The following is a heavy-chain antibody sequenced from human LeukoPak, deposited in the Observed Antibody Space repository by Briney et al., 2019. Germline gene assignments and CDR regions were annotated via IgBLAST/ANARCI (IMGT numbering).Heavy chain of an antibody. J-gene: IGHJ6*02. CDR2: ISDSGGNT. D-gene: IGHD2-2*01. CDR1: GFTLNNAW. Sequence: GGSLRLSCAASGFTLNNAWMSWVRQAPGKGLEWVSAISDSGGNTYYADSVKGRFTISRDNSKNTLYLQMNSLRAEDTAVYYCAKDLLSTYYYYYGMDVWGRGTTVTVSS. V-gene: IGHV3-23*01. CDR3: AKDLLSTYYYYYGMDV.